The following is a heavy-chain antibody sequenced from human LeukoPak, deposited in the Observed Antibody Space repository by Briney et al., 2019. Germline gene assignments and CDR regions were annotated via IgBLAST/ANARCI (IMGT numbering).Heavy chain of an antibody. CDR2: VDPEDGET. J-gene: IGHJ4*02. CDR3: ATGYILAY. V-gene: IGHV1-69-2*01. Sequence: ATVTISCKVSGYTLTDYYMHWVQQAPGKGLEWMVLVDPEDGETIYAEKFQGRVTISADTSTDTAYMELSSLRSEDTAVYYCATGYILAYWGQGTLVSVSS. CDR1: GYTLTDYY. D-gene: IGHD2-2*02.